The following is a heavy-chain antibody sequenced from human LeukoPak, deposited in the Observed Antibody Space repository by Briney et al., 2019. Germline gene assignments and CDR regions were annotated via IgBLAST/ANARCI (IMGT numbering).Heavy chain of an antibody. CDR2: ISSSGSTI. Sequence: TGGSLRLSCAASGFTFSSYEMNWVRQAPGKGLEWVSYISSSGSTIYYADSVKGRFTISRDNAKNSLYLQMNSLRAEDTAVYYCARGRRDGYNYYYMDVWGKGTTVTVSS. V-gene: IGHV3-48*03. D-gene: IGHD5-24*01. J-gene: IGHJ6*03. CDR1: GFTFSSYE. CDR3: ARGRRDGYNYYYMDV.